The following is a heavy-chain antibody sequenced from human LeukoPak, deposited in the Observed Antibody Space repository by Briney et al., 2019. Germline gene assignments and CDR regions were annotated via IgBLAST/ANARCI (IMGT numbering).Heavy chain of an antibody. CDR2: IYYSGST. V-gene: IGHV4-59*01. J-gene: IGHJ3*02. CDR3: ARETPIAAAGRRSAFDI. CDR1: GGSISRYY. D-gene: IGHD6-13*01. Sequence: PSETLSLTCTVSGGSISRYYLSWIRQPPGKGLEWVGYIYYSGSTNYNPSLKSRVTISVDTYKNQFSLKLRSVTAADTAVYYCARETPIAAAGRRSAFDIWGQGTMVTVSS.